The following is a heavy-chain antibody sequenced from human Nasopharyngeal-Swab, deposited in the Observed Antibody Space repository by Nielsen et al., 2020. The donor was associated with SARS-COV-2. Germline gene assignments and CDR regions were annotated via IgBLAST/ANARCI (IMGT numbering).Heavy chain of an antibody. V-gene: IGHV3-21*01. CDR2: ISTTSDYI. CDR3: VRDGYFDWSFGY. D-gene: IGHD3-9*01. CDR1: GFTFSKFY. J-gene: IGHJ4*02. Sequence: GGSLRLSCAASGFTFSKFYMSWVRQAPGKGLEWVSSISTTSDYIYYADSVKGRFTISRDNARNSLHLQMHSLRAEDTAVYYCVRDGYFDWSFGYWGQGTLVTVSS.